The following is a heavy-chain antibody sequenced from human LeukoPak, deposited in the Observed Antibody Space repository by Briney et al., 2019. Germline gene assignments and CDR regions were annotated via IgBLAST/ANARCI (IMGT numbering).Heavy chain of an antibody. V-gene: IGHV3-48*03. D-gene: IGHD6-19*01. J-gene: IGHJ4*02. Sequence: GGSLRLSCAASGFTFSSYEMNWVRQAPGKGLEWVSYISGSGSTIYCADSVKGRFTISRDNAKNSLYLQMNSLRAEDTAVYYCARGGWDDYWGQGTLVTVSS. CDR1: GFTFSSYE. CDR2: ISGSGSTI. CDR3: ARGGWDDY.